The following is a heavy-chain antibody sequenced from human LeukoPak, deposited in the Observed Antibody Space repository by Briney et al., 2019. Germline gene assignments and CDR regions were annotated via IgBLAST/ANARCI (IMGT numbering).Heavy chain of an antibody. J-gene: IGHJ4*02. Sequence: PGGSLRLSSAASGFSFSSYAMSWVRQAPGKGLAWVSSISDNGGSTYYADSVKGRFTISRDNSKNTLYLQMNSLRVDDTAVYYCAKGGGSGFDYWGQGTLVTVSS. CDR1: GFSFSSYA. V-gene: IGHV3-23*01. D-gene: IGHD3-10*01. CDR2: ISDNGGST. CDR3: AKGGGSGFDY.